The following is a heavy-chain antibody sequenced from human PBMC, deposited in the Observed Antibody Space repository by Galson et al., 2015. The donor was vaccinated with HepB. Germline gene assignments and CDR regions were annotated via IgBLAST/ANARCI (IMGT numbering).Heavy chain of an antibody. J-gene: IGHJ3*02. CDR3: ARRGRVTTIFWDVGGGPAFDI. CDR1: GFTFSSYA. CDR2: ISYDGSNK. Sequence: SLRLSCAASGFTFSSYAMHWVRQAPGKGLEWVAVISYDGSNKYYADSVKGRFTISRDNSKNTLYLQMNSLRAEDTAVYYCARRGRVTTIFWDVGGGPAFDIWGQGTMVTVSS. V-gene: IGHV3-30-3*01. D-gene: IGHD5-12*01.